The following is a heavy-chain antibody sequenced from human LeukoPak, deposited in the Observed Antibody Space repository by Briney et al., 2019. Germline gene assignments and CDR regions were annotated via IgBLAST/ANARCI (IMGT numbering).Heavy chain of an antibody. CDR3: ARSGGSWSYLDY. Sequence: GESLNISCKGSGYSFTSYWIAWVRQMPGKGLEWRGIIYPGDSDTRYSPSFQGQVTVSADKSISTAYLQWSSLKASDTATYYCARSGGSWSYLDYWGQGTLVTVSS. CDR1: GYSFTSYW. J-gene: IGHJ4*02. D-gene: IGHD3-10*01. V-gene: IGHV5-51*01. CDR2: IYPGDSDT.